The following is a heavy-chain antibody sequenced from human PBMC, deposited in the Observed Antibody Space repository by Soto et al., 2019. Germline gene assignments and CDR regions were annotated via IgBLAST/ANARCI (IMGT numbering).Heavy chain of an antibody. CDR2: ISYDGGTT. CDR3: ARPGSWLAPPFDS. J-gene: IGHJ5*01. CDR1: GFSFRTSG. V-gene: IGHV3-30*03. D-gene: IGHD6-19*01. Sequence: QVKLVESGGAVVQPGRSLRLSCEASGFSFRTSGMHWVRQGPGKVLEWVAGISYDGGTTYYADSVKGRFAISRDKYRNTLYLEMNSLRGEAAAVYYCARPGSWLAPPFDSWGQGTVVTVSS.